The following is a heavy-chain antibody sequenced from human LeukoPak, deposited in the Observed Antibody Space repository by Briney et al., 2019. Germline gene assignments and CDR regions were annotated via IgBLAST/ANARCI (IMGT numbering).Heavy chain of an antibody. CDR3: ARRGPTYYYGSGSYRPGRHFDY. D-gene: IGHD3-10*01. Sequence: PSETLSLTCTVSGGSISSYYWSWIRQPPGKGLEWIGEINHSGSTNYNPSLKSRVTISVDTSKNRFSLKLSSVTAADTAVYYCARRGPTYYYGSGSYRPGRHFDYWGQGTLVTVSS. CDR2: INHSGST. CDR1: GGSISSYY. J-gene: IGHJ4*02. V-gene: IGHV4-34*01.